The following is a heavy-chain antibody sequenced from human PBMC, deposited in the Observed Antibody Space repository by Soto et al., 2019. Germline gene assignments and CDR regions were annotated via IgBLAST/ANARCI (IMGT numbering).Heavy chain of an antibody. J-gene: IGHJ2*01. CDR2: INHSGST. D-gene: IGHD5-12*01. CDR3: ARGNHRWLQLWYFDL. CDR1: GGSFSGYY. V-gene: IGHV4-34*01. Sequence: SETLSLTCAVYGGSFSGYYWSWIRQPPGKGLEWIGEINHSGSTNYNPSLKSRVAISVDTSKNQFSLKLSSVTAADTAVYYCARGNHRWLQLWYFDLWGRGTLVTVSS.